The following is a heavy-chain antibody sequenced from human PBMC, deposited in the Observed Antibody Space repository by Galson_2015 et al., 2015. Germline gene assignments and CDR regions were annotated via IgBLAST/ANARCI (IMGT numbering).Heavy chain of an antibody. CDR1: GFTFDDYG. D-gene: IGHD2-15*01. J-gene: IGHJ4*02. Sequence: SLRLSCAASGFTFDDYGMSWVRQVPEKGLQWVSSINWNGGSTHYADSVKGRFTISRDNAKNSLYLQMNSLRAEDTALYYCARTHFRYCTGGSCYPPPDYWGQGTLVSVSS. CDR2: INWNGGST. CDR3: ARTHFRYCTGGSCYPPPDY. V-gene: IGHV3-20*04.